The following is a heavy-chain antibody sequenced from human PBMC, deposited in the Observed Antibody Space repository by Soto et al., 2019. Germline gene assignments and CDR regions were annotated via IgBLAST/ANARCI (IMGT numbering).Heavy chain of an antibody. CDR3: ARVAYDFWSGYFRSYFDY. V-gene: IGHV4-30-4*01. J-gene: IGHJ4*02. Sequence: PSETLSLTCTVSGGSISSGDYYWSWIRQPPGKGLEWIGYIYYSGSTYYNPSLKSRVTISVDTSKNQFPLKLSSVTAADTAVYYCARVAYDFWSGYFRSYFDYWGQGTLVTVSS. CDR2: IYYSGST. D-gene: IGHD3-3*01. CDR1: GGSISSGDYY.